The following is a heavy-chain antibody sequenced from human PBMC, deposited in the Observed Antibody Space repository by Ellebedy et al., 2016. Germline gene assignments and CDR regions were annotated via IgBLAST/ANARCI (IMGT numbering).Heavy chain of an antibody. D-gene: IGHD5-12*01. V-gene: IGHV3-74*01. Sequence: GESLKISXVASGFTFSSDWMQWVRQAPGKGLVWVSLINHDGTRTSYADSVKGRFTISRDNAKNTLYLQMNNLRADDTAVYYCARFLTGYASDYWGQGALVTVSS. CDR3: ARFLTGYASDY. CDR2: INHDGTRT. J-gene: IGHJ4*02. CDR1: GFTFSSDW.